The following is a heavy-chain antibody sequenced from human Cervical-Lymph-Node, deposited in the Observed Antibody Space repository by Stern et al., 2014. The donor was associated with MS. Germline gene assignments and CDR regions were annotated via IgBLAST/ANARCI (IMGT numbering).Heavy chain of an antibody. V-gene: IGHV1-69*01. CDR2: IIPIFGTK. J-gene: IGHJ6*02. CDR3: ARDSEIFFAMDV. CDR1: GGNFSNYA. Sequence: VQLVESGAEVKKPGSSVKISCKASGGNFSNYAFSWVRQAPGQGLAWMGGIIPIFGTKNYAQKFQGRVTITADESTSTVYMEMSSLRSDDTAVYYCARDSEIFFAMDVWGQGTTVTVSS. D-gene: IGHD1-14*01.